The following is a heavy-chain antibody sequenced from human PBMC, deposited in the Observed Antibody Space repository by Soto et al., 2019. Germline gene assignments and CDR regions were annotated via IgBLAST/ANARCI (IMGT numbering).Heavy chain of an antibody. D-gene: IGHD6-6*01. CDR3: ARGFFFAPTDMAARPVGGMGV. CDR1: GFTFSSYD. J-gene: IGHJ6*02. CDR2: IGTAGDP. V-gene: IGHV3-13*05. Sequence: HGGSRRLSCAASGFTFSSYDMHWVLQARGTGLKWFSAIGTAGDPYYPGSVKGRFTISRENAKNSLYLQLNSLRAGDTAVYYCARGFFFAPTDMAARPVGGMGVWHHGTTVTVSS.